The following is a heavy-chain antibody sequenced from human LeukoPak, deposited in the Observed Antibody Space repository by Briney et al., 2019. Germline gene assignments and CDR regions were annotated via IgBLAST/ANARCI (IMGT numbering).Heavy chain of an antibody. CDR2: IYHGGST. CDR3: ARGISGWYEFDY. J-gene: IGHJ4*02. Sequence: PSETLSLTCAVSGYSISSGYYWGWIRQPPGKGLEWIGSIYHGGSTYYNPSLKSRVTISVDTSKNQFSLKLSSVTAADTAVYHCARGISGWYEFDYWGQGTLVTVSS. CDR1: GYSISSGYY. D-gene: IGHD6-19*01. V-gene: IGHV4-38-2*01.